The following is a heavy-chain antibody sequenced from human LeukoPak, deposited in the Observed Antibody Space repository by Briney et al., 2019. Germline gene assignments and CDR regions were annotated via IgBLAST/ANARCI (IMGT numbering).Heavy chain of an antibody. CDR3: ARDYGDSV. Sequence: PVGSLRLSCAASGFTFSSYYMSWVRQAPGKGLEWVANIKQDGSVKNYVDSVKGRFTISRDNAKNSLFLQMNSLRDEDTAVYYCARDYGDSVWGKGTTVTVSS. D-gene: IGHD4-17*01. J-gene: IGHJ6*04. V-gene: IGHV3-7*01. CDR1: GFTFSSYY. CDR2: IKQDGSVK.